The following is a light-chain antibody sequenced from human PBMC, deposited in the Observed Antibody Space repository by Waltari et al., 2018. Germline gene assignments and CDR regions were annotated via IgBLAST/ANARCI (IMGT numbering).Light chain of an antibody. J-gene: IGKJ2*01. V-gene: IGKV3-20*01. CDR2: AAS. Sequence: EIVLTQSPGTLSLSPGERATLSCRASQSVDNTYLAWYQKKPGQAPRLLIFAASNSATGFPDSVSGGGSGTDVILTISRVEPEDCAVYYCQQYGGSLPYTFGQGTKLEIK. CDR3: QQYGGSLPYT. CDR1: QSVDNTY.